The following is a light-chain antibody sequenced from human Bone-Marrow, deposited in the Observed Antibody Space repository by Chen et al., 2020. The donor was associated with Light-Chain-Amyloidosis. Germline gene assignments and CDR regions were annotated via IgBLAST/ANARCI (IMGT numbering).Light chain of an antibody. V-gene: IGLV3-21*02. J-gene: IGLJ3*02. Sequence: SYVLTQPSSVPVAPGQTATIACGGSNIGSTSVHWYQQTPGQAPLLVVYDDSDRPSGIPERLSGSNSGNTATLAISRVEAGDEADYYCQVWDRSSDRPVFGGGTKLTVL. CDR2: DDS. CDR3: QVWDRSSDRPV. CDR1: NIGSTS.